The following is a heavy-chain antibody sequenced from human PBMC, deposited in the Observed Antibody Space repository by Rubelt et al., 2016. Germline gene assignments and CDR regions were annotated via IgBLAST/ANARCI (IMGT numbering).Heavy chain of an antibody. V-gene: IGHV3-23*01. CDR1: GFTFSNAW. J-gene: IGHJ6*02. Sequence: GGSLRLSCAASGFTFSNAWMNWVRQAPGKGLEWVSAISGSGGSTYYADSVKGRFTISRDNSKNTLYLQMSSLRVEDTAVHYCVRGGADLYYYGMDVWGQGTTVTVSS. CDR3: VRGGADLYYYGMDV. D-gene: IGHD3-16*01. CDR2: ISGSGGST.